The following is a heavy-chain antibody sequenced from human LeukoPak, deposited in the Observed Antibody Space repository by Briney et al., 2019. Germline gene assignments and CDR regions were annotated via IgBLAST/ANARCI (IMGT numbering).Heavy chain of an antibody. V-gene: IGHV3-30*02. J-gene: IGHJ6*03. CDR2: IRYDGSNK. D-gene: IGHD1-26*01. Sequence: GGSLRLSCAASGFTFSSYGMHWVRQAPGKGLEWVAFIRYDGSNKYYADSVKGRFTISRDNSKNTLYLQMNSLGPEDTAVYYCARDPYSGNYGNYYYYYMDVWGKGTTVTISS. CDR3: ARDPYSGNYGNYYYYYMDV. CDR1: GFTFSSYG.